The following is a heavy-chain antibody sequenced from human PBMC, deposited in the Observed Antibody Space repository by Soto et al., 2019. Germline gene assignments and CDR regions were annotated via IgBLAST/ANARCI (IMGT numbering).Heavy chain of an antibody. CDR2: ISGSGGST. Sequence: PGGSLRLSCAASGFTFSSYAMSWVRQAPGKGLEWVSAISGSGGSTYYADSVKGRFTISRDNSKNTLYLQMNSLRAEDTAVYYCAKDRDLSTEINWFDPWGQGTLVTVSS. V-gene: IGHV3-23*01. J-gene: IGHJ5*02. CDR3: AKDRDLSTEINWFDP. CDR1: GFTFSSYA. D-gene: IGHD3-16*02.